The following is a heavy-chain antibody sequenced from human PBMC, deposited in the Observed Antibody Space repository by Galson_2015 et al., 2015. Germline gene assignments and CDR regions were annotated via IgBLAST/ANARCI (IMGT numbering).Heavy chain of an antibody. J-gene: IGHJ4*02. V-gene: IGHV3-48*02. D-gene: IGHD2-21*01. CDR1: GFTFRSYS. Sequence: SLRLSCAASGFTFRSYSMNWVRQAPGKGLEWVSYITSSSGTISYGDSVKGRFTVSRDNPKNSLYLEMNSLRDEDAAVYYCARSVAGSLDYWGQGTLVTVSS. CDR2: ITSSSGTI. CDR3: ARSVAGSLDY.